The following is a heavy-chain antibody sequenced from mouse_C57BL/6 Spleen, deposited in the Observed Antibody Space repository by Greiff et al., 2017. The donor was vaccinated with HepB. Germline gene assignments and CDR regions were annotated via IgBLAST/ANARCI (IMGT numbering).Heavy chain of an antibody. CDR1: GYTFTSYW. V-gene: IGHV1-69*01. J-gene: IGHJ1*03. Sequence: QVQLQQSGAELVMPGASVKLSCKASGYTFTSYWMHWVKQRPGQGLEWIGEIDPSDSYTNYNQKFKGKSTLTVDKSSSTAYMQLSSLTSEDSAVYYCARSSDYGSREWYFDVWGTGTTVTVSS. CDR3: ARSSDYGSREWYFDV. CDR2: IDPSDSYT. D-gene: IGHD1-1*01.